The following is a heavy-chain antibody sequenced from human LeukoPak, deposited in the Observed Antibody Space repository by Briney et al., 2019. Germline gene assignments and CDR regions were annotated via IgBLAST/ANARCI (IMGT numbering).Heavy chain of an antibody. D-gene: IGHD3-10*01. CDR3: AKVGSFDY. CDR1: GFTFSSYG. J-gene: IGHJ4*02. V-gene: IGHV3-30*02. Sequence: PGGSLRLSCAASGFTFSSYGMHWVRQAPGKGLEWVAFIRYDGGNKYYADSVKGRFTISRDNSKNTLYLQMNSLRAEDTAVYYCAKVGSFDYWGQGTLVTVSS. CDR2: IRYDGGNK.